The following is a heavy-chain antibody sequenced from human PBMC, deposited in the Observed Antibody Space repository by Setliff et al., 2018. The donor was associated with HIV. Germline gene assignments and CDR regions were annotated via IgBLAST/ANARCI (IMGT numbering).Heavy chain of an antibody. Sequence: SETLSLTCAVYGGSFSGYYWSWIRQPPGKGLEWIGEINHSGSTNYNPSLKSRVSISGDTSKNQFSLNLTSVTAADTAVYYCARTAPPRIAAPYNDPFDIWSQGTMVTVSS. CDR1: GGSFSGYY. D-gene: IGHD6-13*01. CDR3: ARTAPPRIAAPYNDPFDI. CDR2: INHSGST. J-gene: IGHJ3*02. V-gene: IGHV4-34*01.